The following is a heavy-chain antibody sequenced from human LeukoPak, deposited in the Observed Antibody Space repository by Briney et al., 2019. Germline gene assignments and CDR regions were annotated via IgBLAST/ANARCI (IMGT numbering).Heavy chain of an antibody. CDR3: ARDSSGSDVYYGMDV. D-gene: IGHD6-6*01. Sequence: SQTLSLTCTVSGGSISSGGYYWSWIRQHPGEGLEWIGYIYYSGSTYYNPSLKSRVTISVDTSKNQFSLKLSSVTAADTAVYYCARDSSGSDVYYGMDVWGQGTTVTVSS. J-gene: IGHJ6*02. CDR2: IYYSGST. V-gene: IGHV4-31*03. CDR1: GGSISSGGYY.